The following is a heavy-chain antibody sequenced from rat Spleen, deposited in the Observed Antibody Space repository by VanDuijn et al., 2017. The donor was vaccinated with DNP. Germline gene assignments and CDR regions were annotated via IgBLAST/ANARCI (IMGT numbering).Heavy chain of an antibody. V-gene: IGHV5-25*01. J-gene: IGHJ2*01. CDR3: ARQNAH. CDR1: GFTFNNYW. Sequence: EVQLVESGGGLVQPGRSLRLSCVVSGFTFNNYWMTWIRQAPTKGLEWVTSISPRGGGTYYRDSVKGRFTISRDNANRTLYLQMDSLRSEDTATYYCARQNAHWGQGVMVTVSS. CDR2: ISPRGGGT.